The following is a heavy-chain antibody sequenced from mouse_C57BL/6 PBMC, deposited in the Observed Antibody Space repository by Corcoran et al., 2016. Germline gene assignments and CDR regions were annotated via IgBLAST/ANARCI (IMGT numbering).Heavy chain of an antibody. CDR2: INPNNGGT. V-gene: IGHV1-26*01. CDR3: AYYDYDFAY. J-gene: IGHJ3*01. D-gene: IGHD2-4*01. Sequence: EVQLQQSGPELVKPGASVKISCKASGYTFTDYYMNWVKQSHGKSLEWIGDINPNNGGTSYNQKFKGKATLTVDKSSSTAYMELRSLTSEDSAVYYCAYYDYDFAYWGQGTLVTVSA. CDR1: GYTFTDYY.